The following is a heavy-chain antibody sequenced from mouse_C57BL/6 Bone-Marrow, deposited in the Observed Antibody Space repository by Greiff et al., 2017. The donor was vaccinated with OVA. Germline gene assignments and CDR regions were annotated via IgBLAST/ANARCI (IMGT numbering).Heavy chain of an antibody. D-gene: IGHD2-2*01. CDR2: IYPRSGNT. J-gene: IGHJ2*01. V-gene: IGHV1-81*01. CDR1: GYTFTSYG. Sequence: QVQLQQSGAELARPGASVKLSCKASGYTFTSYGISWVKQRTGQGLEWIGEIYPRSGNTYYNEKFKGKATLTADKSSSTAYMELRSLTSEDSAVYFCARRNGPILWLRLGYYFEYWGRGTTLTVTS. CDR3: ARRNGPILWLRLGYYFEY.